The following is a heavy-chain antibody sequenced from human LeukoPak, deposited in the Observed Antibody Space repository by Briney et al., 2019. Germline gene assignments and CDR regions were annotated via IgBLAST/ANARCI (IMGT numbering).Heavy chain of an antibody. D-gene: IGHD3-10*01. CDR3: VRGGVADGNYFGD. V-gene: IGHV3-48*01. J-gene: IGHJ4*02. Sequence: HAGGSLRLSCVGSGFAYDHFSMNWVRQAPGKGLEWLSYITGDNKDYYADSLKGRFVISRDNAKNSVYLQMNSLSVEDTAVYYCVRGGVADGNYFGDWGQGTVVTVSS. CDR2: ITGDNKD. CDR1: GFAYDHFS.